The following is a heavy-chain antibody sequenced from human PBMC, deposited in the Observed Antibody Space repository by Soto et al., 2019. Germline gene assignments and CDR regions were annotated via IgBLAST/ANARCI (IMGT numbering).Heavy chain of an antibody. D-gene: IGHD7-27*01. CDR2: IYYSGST. V-gene: IGHV4-59*08. CDR1: GGSISSYY. Sequence: SETLSLTCTVSGGSISSYYWSWIRQPPGKGLEWIGYIYYSGSTNYNPSLKSRVTISVDTSKNQFSLKLSSVTAADTAVYYCARWGFTNYFDYWGQGTLVTVAS. CDR3: ARWGFTNYFDY. J-gene: IGHJ4*02.